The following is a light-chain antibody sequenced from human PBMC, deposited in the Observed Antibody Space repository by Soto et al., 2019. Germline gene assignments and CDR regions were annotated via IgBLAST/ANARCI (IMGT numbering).Light chain of an antibody. J-gene: IGKJ4*01. Sequence: AIRMTQSPSSFSASTGDRVTITCRASQGISRHLAWYQVKPGKAPRLLIYTASYLESGVPSRFSGSGSGTDVTLAICSLQSEDFAVYYCQQYFSYPLPVGGGTKVEIK. CDR1: QGISRH. CDR3: QQYFSYPLP. V-gene: IGKV1-8*01. CDR2: TAS.